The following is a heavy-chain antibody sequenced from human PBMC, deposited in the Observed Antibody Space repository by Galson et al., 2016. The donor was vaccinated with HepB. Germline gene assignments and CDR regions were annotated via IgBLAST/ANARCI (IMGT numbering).Heavy chain of an antibody. Sequence: QVQLQESGPGLVKPSQTLSLTCTVPGGSISSGDYYWTWIRQPPGKGLEWIGYMYYSGRSYYNPSLKSRVSISVDTSKNQFSLKVRSVTAADTAMYYCARRTDFWGQGTLVTVSS. V-gene: IGHV4-30-4*01. CDR3: ARRTDF. CDR1: GGSISSGDYY. J-gene: IGHJ4*02. CDR2: MYYSGRS. D-gene: IGHD2-2*01.